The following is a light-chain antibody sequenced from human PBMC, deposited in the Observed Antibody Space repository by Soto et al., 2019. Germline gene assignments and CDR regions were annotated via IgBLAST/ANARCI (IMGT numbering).Light chain of an antibody. J-gene: IGKJ2*01. CDR1: EDISDF. V-gene: IGKV1-27*01. CDR3: PKNNSAPYT. CDR2: PAS. Sequence: DIKMTQSPSSLSASVGDSVSITCRPSEDISDFLAWYQQRPGKVPKLVIYPASTSQAGVPSRFCGSGSGTEFTRARSRLQPEEVATYDCPKNNSAPYTFGQGTKLEI.